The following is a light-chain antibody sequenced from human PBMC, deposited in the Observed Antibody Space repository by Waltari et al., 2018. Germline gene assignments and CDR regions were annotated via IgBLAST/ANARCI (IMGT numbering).Light chain of an antibody. CDR3: QQYATTPRT. V-gene: IGKV4-1*01. J-gene: IGKJ2*02. CDR2: WAS. Sequence: DIVMTQSPDSLAVSLGERATINCKSSPSVLYSPNNKNYLAWFQQKPGQPPKLLIYWASTRESGVPDRFSGSGSVTDFTLTISSLQAEDVAIYYCQQYATTPRTFGQGTKLEIK. CDR1: PSVLYSPNNKNY.